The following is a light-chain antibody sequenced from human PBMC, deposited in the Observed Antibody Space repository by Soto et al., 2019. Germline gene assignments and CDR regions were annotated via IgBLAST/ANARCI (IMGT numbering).Light chain of an antibody. CDR2: RNN. V-gene: IGLV1-47*01. J-gene: IGLJ1*01. CDR3: AAWDDSLNGHV. Sequence: QSALTQPPSASGTPGQRVTFSCSGSSSNIGSNYVFWYQHLPGTAPKLLIYRNNQRPSGVPDRFSGSKSGTSASLAISGLRSEDEADYYCAAWDDSLNGHVFGTGTKVTVL. CDR1: SSNIGSNY.